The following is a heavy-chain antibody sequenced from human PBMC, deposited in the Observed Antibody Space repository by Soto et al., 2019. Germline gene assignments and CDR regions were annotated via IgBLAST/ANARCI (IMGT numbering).Heavy chain of an antibody. V-gene: IGHV1-8*01. CDR2: MNPNSGNT. Sequence: ASVKVSCKASGYTFTSYDINWVRQATGQGLEWMGWMNPNSGNTGYAQKFQGRVTMTTDTSISTAYMELRSLRSEDTAVYYCARYAGRDANDYMDVWGKGTTVTVSS. CDR1: GYTFTSYD. CDR3: ARYAGRDANDYMDV. D-gene: IGHD1-1*01. J-gene: IGHJ6*03.